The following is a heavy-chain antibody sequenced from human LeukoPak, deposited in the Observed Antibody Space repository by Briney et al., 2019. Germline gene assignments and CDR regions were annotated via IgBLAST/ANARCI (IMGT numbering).Heavy chain of an antibody. CDR3: ARVGEHRSGIDYFDY. J-gene: IGHJ4*02. D-gene: IGHD3-10*01. CDR1: GDSISSHF. Sequence: SETLSLTCSVSGDSISSHFWSWIRQPPGKGLEWIGYIHYSGMTNYNPSLKSRATLSVDTSTNQFSLKLSSVTAADTAVYYCARVGEHRSGIDYFDYWGQGTLVTVSS. V-gene: IGHV4-59*11. CDR2: IHYSGMT.